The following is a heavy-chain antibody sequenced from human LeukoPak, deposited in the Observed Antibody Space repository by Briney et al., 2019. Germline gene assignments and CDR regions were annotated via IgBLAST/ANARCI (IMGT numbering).Heavy chain of an antibody. CDR2: ISTNSDIR. CDR3: ARDWDVMNNCFDP. CDR1: GYTFTNYG. D-gene: IGHD1-26*01. V-gene: IGHV1-18*01. Sequence: GASVKVSCKASGYTFTNYGISWVRRAPGQGLEWMGWISTNSDIRTYAQTLQGRFTMTTDTATTTAYMELNNLTFDDTAVYYCARDWDVMNNCFDPWGQGTPVTVSS. J-gene: IGHJ5*02.